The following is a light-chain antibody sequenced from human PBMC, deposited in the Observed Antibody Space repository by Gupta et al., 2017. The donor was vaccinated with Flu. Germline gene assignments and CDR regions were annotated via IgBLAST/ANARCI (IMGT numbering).Light chain of an antibody. V-gene: IGKV2-30*02. J-gene: IGKJ2*01. CDR2: KVS. Sequence: VTLGQPASISCRSSQSLVHSDRNTYLHWFQQRPGQSPRRLIYKVSNRDSGVPDRFSGSGSGTDFTLKISRVEADDVGVYYCMQGSGERYAFGQGTKLEI. CDR3: MQGSGERYA. CDR1: QSLVHSDRNTY.